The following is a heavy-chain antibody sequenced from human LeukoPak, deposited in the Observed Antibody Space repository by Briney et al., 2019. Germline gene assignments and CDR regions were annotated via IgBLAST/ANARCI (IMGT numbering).Heavy chain of an antibody. V-gene: IGHV4-4*02. CDR2: ISHSGGT. CDR3: QIAVPGIPSYYFDY. Sequence: PSGTLSLTCAVSGGSISSSNWWSWVRQPPGKGLEWIGEISHSGGTNYNPSLKSRVTISVDKSKNQFSLKLSSVTAADTAVYYCQIAVPGIPSYYFDYWGQGTLVTVSS. D-gene: IGHD6-19*01. CDR1: GGSISSSNW. J-gene: IGHJ4*02.